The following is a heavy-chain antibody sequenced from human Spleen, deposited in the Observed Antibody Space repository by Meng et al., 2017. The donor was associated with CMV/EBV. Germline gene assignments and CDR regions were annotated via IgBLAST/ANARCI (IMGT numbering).Heavy chain of an antibody. V-gene: IGHV1-3*01. CDR2: ILSGNGKT. CDR3: ARDPSDCTGTSCFFLGRTWFDP. J-gene: IGHJ5*02. Sequence: QVQLVQSGAEGKKPGASVKVSCTASGYTFTSYAIHWVRQAPGQGLEWMGWILSGNGKTKLSQKFQGRLTITRDTSARSAYMELSSLRSEDTAVYYCARDPSDCTGTSCFFLGRTWFDPWGQGTLVTVSS. D-gene: IGHD2-2*01. CDR1: GYTFTSYA.